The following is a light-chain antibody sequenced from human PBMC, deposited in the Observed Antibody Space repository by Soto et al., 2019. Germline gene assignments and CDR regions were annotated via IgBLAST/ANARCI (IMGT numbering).Light chain of an antibody. CDR2: DND. CDR3: GTWDSSLSDYVV. V-gene: IGLV1-51*01. CDR1: NTNIGYNY. Sequence: QSVLTQPPSVSAAPGQKVTISCSGSNTNIGYNYVSWYQHLPGKAPKLLIYDNDQRPSGIPDRFSGSKSGTSATLGITGLQTGDEADYYCGTWDSSLSDYVVFGGGTKVTVL. J-gene: IGLJ3*02.